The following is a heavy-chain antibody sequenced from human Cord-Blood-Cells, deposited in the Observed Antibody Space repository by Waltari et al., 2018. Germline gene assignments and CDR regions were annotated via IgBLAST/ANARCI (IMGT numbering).Heavy chain of an antibody. V-gene: IGHV1-46*01. CDR1: GYTFTSYY. Sequence: QVQLVQSGAEVKKPGASVKVSCKASGYTFTSYYMHWERQAPGQELEWMGIISPSGGNTSYAQKFQGRVTMTRDTSTSTVYMELSSLRSEDTAVYYCARDRGDYFDYWGQGTLVTVSS. J-gene: IGHJ4*02. CDR2: ISPSGGNT. CDR3: ARDRGDYFDY.